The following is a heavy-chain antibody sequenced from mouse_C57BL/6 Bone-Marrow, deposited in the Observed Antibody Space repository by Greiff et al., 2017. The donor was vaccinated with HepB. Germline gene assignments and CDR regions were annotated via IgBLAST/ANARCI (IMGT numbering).Heavy chain of an antibody. J-gene: IGHJ2*01. D-gene: IGHD1-1*01. V-gene: IGHV1-50*01. CDR1: GYTFTSYW. CDR2: IDPSDSYT. Sequence: QVQLKQPGAELVKPGASVKLSCKASGYTFTSYWMQWVKQRPGQGLEWIGEIDPSDSYTNYNQKFKGKATLTVDTSSSTAYMQLSSLTSEDSAVYYCARRRILLRYYFDYWGQGTTLTVSS. CDR3: ARRRILLRYYFDY.